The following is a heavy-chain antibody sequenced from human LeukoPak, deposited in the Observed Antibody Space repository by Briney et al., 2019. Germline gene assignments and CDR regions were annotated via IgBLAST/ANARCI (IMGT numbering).Heavy chain of an antibody. Sequence: GSSVKVSCKASRDTFSSYGISWVRQAPGQGLEWMGRITPNLNIPNYAQRFQGRVTFTAHKSPTTAYMEVKSLRSEDSAVYYCATGSIGDIMAEAFDYWGQGTLVTVFS. CDR2: ITPNLNIP. CDR1: RDTFSSYG. V-gene: IGHV1-69*04. CDR3: ATGSIGDIMAEAFDY. J-gene: IGHJ4*02. D-gene: IGHD3-16*01.